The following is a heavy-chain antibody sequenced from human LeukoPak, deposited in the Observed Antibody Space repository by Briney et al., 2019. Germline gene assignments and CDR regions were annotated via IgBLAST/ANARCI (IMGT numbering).Heavy chain of an antibody. D-gene: IGHD3-9*01. V-gene: IGHV3-15*01. CDR3: TTGGVKYDILTGYYPLYYFDS. CDR1: GFTFNDAW. J-gene: IGHJ4*02. CDR2: IKSKTDGGTA. Sequence: PGGSLRLSCAASGFTFNDAWMSWVRQAPGKGLEWVGRIKSKTDGGTADYAAPVKGRFTISRDDSKNTVYLQMNSLKTEDTAVYYCTTGGVKYDILTGYYPLYYFDSWGQGTLVTVSS.